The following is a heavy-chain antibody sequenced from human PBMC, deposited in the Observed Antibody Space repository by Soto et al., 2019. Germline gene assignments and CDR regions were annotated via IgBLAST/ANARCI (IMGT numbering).Heavy chain of an antibody. V-gene: IGHV4-34*01. CDR3: ARDKIPGLFDY. J-gene: IGHJ4*02. Sequence: PSETLSLTCAVYGGSFSGYHWTWIRQPPGTGLEWIGEINHSGSTNYNPSLKSRVTISVDTSKNQFSLKLTSVTAADTAVYYCARDKIPGLFDYWGQGTLVTVSS. CDR1: GGSFSGYH. D-gene: IGHD2-21*01. CDR2: INHSGST.